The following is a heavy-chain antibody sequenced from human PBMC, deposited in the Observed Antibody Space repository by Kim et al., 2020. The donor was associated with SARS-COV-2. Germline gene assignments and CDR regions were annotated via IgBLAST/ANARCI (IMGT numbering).Heavy chain of an antibody. V-gene: IGHV1-69*13. CDR1: GGTFSSYA. D-gene: IGHD5-12*01. J-gene: IGHJ6*02. CDR2: IIPIFGTA. Sequence: SVKVSCKASGGTFSSYAISWVRQAPGQGLEWMGGIIPIFGTANYAQKFQGRVTITADESTSTAYMELSSLRSEDTAVYYCARAEYSGYDSRQDYYGMDVWGQGTTVTVSS. CDR3: ARAEYSGYDSRQDYYGMDV.